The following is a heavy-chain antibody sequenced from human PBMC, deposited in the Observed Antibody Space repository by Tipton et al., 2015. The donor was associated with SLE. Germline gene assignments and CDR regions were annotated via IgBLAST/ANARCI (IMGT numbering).Heavy chain of an antibody. J-gene: IGHJ4*02. D-gene: IGHD6-19*01. CDR1: GASVRSTSYH. V-gene: IGHV4-39*07. Sequence: TLSLTCFASGASVRSTSYHWGWIRQPPGKGLEWIGNIYYDGTAYSTPSLESRVSISVDTSKNQVSLRLASVTAADTAVYYCATVRLQRDGWYPWDFWGQGSLVTVSS. CDR2: IYYDGTA. CDR3: ATVRLQRDGWYPWDF.